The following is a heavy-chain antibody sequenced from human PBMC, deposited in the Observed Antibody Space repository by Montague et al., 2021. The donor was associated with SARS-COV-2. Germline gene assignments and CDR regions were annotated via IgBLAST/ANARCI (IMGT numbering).Heavy chain of an antibody. CDR2: INHNGNT. J-gene: IGHJ4*02. Sequence: SETLSLTCTVSGGSYIGYYWGWIRQPPGGGLEWIGEINHNGNTEYSPSLRSRVTLSVDTPRVHFSLSLTSVTAADTAVYYCAGRLYSYGSGTYRDWGQGTLVTVSS. CDR1: GGSYIGYY. CDR3: AGRLYSYGSGTYRD. D-gene: IGHD3-10*01. V-gene: IGHV4-34*01.